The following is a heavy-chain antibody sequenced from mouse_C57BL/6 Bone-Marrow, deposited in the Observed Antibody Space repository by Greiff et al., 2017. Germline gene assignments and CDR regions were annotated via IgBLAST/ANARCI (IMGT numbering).Heavy chain of an antibody. CDR1: GFTFSRYG. J-gene: IGHJ1*03. D-gene: IGHD1-3*01. CDR3: ARHKSFYWYFDV. V-gene: IGHV5-6*01. CDR2: ISSGGSYT. Sequence: VQLKESGGDLVKPGGSLKLSCAASGFTFSRYGMSWVRQTPDKRLEWVATISSGGSYTYYPDSVKGRFTISRDNAKNTLYLQMSSLKSEDTAMYYCARHKSFYWYFDVWGTGTTVTVSS.